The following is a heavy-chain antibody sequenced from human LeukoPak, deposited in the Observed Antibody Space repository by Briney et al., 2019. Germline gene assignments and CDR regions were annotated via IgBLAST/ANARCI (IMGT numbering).Heavy chain of an antibody. CDR3: ARALESVTTGVDY. V-gene: IGHV3-30-3*01. J-gene: IGHJ4*02. CDR1: GFTFSSYA. Sequence: GGSLRLSCAASGFTFSSYAMHWVSQAPGKGLEWVAVISYDGSNKYYADSVKGRFTISRDNSKNTLYLQMNSLRAEDTAVYYCARALESVTTGVDYWGQGTLVTVSS. CDR2: ISYDGSNK. D-gene: IGHD4-17*01.